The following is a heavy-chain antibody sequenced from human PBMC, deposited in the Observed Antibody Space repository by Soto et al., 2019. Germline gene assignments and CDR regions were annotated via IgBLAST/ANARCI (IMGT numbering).Heavy chain of an antibody. CDR2: ISGSGGST. V-gene: IGHV3-23*01. CDR3: AKGRSGSYLIDY. D-gene: IGHD1-26*01. Sequence: EVQLLESGGGLVQPGGSLRLSCAASGFTFSSYAMTWVRQAPGKGLEWVSAISGSGGSTYYADSVKGRFTISRDNSKNTLYLQMNSLRAEDTAVYYCAKGRSGSYLIDYWGQGTLVTVSS. J-gene: IGHJ4*02. CDR1: GFTFSSYA.